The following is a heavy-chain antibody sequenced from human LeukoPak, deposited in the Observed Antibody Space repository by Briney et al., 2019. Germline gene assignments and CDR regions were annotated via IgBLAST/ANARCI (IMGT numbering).Heavy chain of an antibody. CDR3: ARETQYCSGGSCYDYYYYYGMDV. Sequence: PSQTLSLTCTVSGGSISSGSYYWSWIRQPAGKGLEWIGRIYTSGSTNYNPSLKSRVTISVDTSKNQFSLKLSSVTAADTAVYYCARETQYCSGGSCYDYYYYYGMDVWGQGTRSPSP. J-gene: IGHJ6*02. D-gene: IGHD2-15*01. CDR1: GGSISSGSYY. V-gene: IGHV4-61*02. CDR2: IYTSGST.